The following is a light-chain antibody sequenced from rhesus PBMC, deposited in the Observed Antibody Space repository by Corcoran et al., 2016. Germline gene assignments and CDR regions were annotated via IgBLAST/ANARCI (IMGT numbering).Light chain of an antibody. CDR1: QGINHY. V-gene: IGKV1-66*01. CDR3: QQYYNSPLT. Sequence: DIQMTQSPSSLSASLGDRVTITCRASQGINHYLSWYQQKPGKAPKPLIYSASSLETGVPSRFSGSGSGTDYTLTISSLQPEDIATYYCQQYYNSPLTFGGGTKVEIK. J-gene: IGKJ4*01. CDR2: SAS.